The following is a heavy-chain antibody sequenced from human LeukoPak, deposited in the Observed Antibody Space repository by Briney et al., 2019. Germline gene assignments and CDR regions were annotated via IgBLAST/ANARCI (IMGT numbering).Heavy chain of an antibody. Sequence: ASVKVSCKASGYTFTSYAMHWVRQAPGQRLEWMGWINAGNGNTKYPQKFQGRVTITRDTSASTAYMELSSLRSEDTAVYYCFYGSGTTNWGQGTLVTVSS. V-gene: IGHV1-3*01. CDR1: GYTFTSYA. J-gene: IGHJ4*02. CDR2: INAGNGNT. CDR3: FYGSGTTN. D-gene: IGHD3-10*01.